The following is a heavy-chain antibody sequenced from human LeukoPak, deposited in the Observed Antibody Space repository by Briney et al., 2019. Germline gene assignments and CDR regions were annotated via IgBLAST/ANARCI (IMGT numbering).Heavy chain of an antibody. V-gene: IGHV4-61*08. CDR2: IYYSGST. J-gene: IGHJ4*02. CDR1: GGSISSGDYY. Sequence: PSQTLSLTCTVSGGSISSGDYYWSWIRQPPGKGLEWIGYIYYSGSTNYNPSLKSRVTISVDTSKNQFSLKLSSVTAADTAVYYCARGPRPLRSTYYFDYWGQGTLVTVSS. D-gene: IGHD4-17*01. CDR3: ARGPRPLRSTYYFDY.